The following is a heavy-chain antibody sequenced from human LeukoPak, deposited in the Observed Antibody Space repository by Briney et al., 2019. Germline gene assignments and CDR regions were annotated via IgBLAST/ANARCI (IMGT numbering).Heavy chain of an antibody. CDR2: FDPEDGET. V-gene: IGHV1-24*01. J-gene: IGHJ4*02. Sequence: ASVKVSCKVSGYTLTELSIHWVRQAPGKGLEWMGGFDPEDGETIYAQKFQGRVTMTEDTSTDTAYMELSSLRPEDTAVYYCATDRTYYYGSGSYMDYWGQGTLVTVSS. CDR1: GYTLTELS. CDR3: ATDRTYYYGSGSYMDY. D-gene: IGHD3-10*01.